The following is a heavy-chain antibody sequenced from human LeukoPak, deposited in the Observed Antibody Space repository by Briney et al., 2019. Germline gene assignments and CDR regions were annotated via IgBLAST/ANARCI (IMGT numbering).Heavy chain of an antibody. CDR2: ISGSGGST. J-gene: IGHJ4*02. CDR3: AKVLSLWFGESPTFDY. Sequence: PGGSLRLPCAASGFTFSSYAMSWVRQAPGKGLEWVSAISGSGGSTYYADSVKGRFTISRDNSKNTLYLQMNSLRAEDTAVYYCAKVLSLWFGESPTFDYWGQGTLVTISS. V-gene: IGHV3-23*01. D-gene: IGHD3-10*01. CDR1: GFTFSSYA.